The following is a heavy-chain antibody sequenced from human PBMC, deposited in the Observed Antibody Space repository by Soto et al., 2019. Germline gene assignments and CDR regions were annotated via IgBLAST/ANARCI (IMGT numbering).Heavy chain of an antibody. J-gene: IGHJ4*02. CDR1: GGSFSGYY. CDR3: ARGKKPRSAYYFDY. CDR2: INHSGST. D-gene: IGHD6-25*01. V-gene: IGHV4-34*01. Sequence: QVQLQQWGAGLLKPSETLSLTCAVYGGSFSGYYWSWIRQPPGKGLEWIGEINHSGSTNYNPSLKSRVTISVDTSKNQISLKLSSVTAADTAVYYCARGKKPRSAYYFDYWGQGTLVTVSS.